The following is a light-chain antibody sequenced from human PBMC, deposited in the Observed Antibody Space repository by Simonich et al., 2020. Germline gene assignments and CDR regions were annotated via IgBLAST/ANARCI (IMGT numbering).Light chain of an antibody. CDR3: QQYYSTPLT. V-gene: IGKV4-1*01. CDR2: WAS. J-gene: IGKJ1*01. CDR1: QSVLYSSNNKNY. Sequence: TINCKSSQSVLYSSNNKNYLAWYQQKPGQPPKMLIYWASTRESGVPDRFSGSGSGTDFTLTISSLQAEDVAVYYCQQYYSTPLTFGQGTKVEIK.